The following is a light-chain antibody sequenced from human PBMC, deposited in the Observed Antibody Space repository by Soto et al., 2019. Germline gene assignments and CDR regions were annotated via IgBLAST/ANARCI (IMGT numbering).Light chain of an antibody. CDR1: HSVTNSF. J-gene: IGKJ1*01. CDR3: QHYGSSTVT. Sequence: EIVVAQSPCTLSLPPGQRASLSCRASHSVTNSFLAWYQQKPGQAPRLLIYGASSRATGIPNRFSGSGSGTDFTLTISRLEPEDFAVYYCQHYGSSTVTFGQGTKVDI. V-gene: IGKV3-20*01. CDR2: GAS.